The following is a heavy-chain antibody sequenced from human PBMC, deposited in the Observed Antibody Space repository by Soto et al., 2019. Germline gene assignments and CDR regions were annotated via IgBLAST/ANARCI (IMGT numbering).Heavy chain of an antibody. CDR2: ISYDGSNK. D-gene: IGHD2-21*02. J-gene: IGHJ6*02. CDR1: GFTFSSYG. CDR3: AKDGGSDSKNYYYYGMDV. Sequence: GGSLRLSCAASGFTFSSYGMHWVRQAPGKGLEWVAVISYDGSNKYYADSVKGRFTISRDNSKNTLYLQMNSLRAEDTAVYYCAKDGGSDSKNYYYYGMDVWGQGTTVTVSS. V-gene: IGHV3-30*18.